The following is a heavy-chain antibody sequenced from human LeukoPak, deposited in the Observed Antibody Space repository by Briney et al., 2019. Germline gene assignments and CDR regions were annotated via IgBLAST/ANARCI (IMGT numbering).Heavy chain of an antibody. D-gene: IGHD3-16*02. J-gene: IGHJ4*02. CDR3: ARVGGRYSPLGY. CDR2: IGIRGDT. CDR1: GFTFIDYD. V-gene: IGHV3-13*01. Sequence: GGSLRLSCAASGFTFIDYDMHWVRQVIGKGLEWVSAIGIRGDTHYSGSVKGRFTISRDNDKNSLFLQMASLRAEDTAVYYCARVGGRYSPLGYWGQGTLVTVSS.